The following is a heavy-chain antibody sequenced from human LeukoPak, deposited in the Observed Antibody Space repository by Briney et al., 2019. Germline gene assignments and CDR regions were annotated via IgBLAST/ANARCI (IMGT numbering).Heavy chain of an antibody. D-gene: IGHD5-18*01. CDR2: ISAYNGNT. CDR3: ARDHPDTAMYTGWFDP. CDR1: GYTFTSYG. Sequence: GASVKVSCKASGYTFTSYGISWVRQAPGQGLEWMGWISAYNGNTNYAQKLQGRVTMTTDTSTSTAYMELRSLRSDDTAVYYCARDHPDTAMYTGWFDPWGQGTLVTVSS. V-gene: IGHV1-18*01. J-gene: IGHJ5*02.